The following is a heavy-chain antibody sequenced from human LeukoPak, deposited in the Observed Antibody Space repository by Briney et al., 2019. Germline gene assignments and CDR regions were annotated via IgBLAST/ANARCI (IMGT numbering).Heavy chain of an antibody. CDR2: IYSSGST. J-gene: IGHJ4*02. D-gene: IGHD1-26*01. Sequence: PSETLSLTCTVSGGSLSSSSYYWGWIRQPPGKGLEWIGSIYSSGSTYYNPSLKSRVTISVDTSKNQFSLKLTSVAAADTAVYYCATHHSGIYAGSLDYWAREPWSPSPQ. V-gene: IGHV4-39*01. CDR1: GGSLSSSSYY. CDR3: ATHHSGIYAGSLDY.